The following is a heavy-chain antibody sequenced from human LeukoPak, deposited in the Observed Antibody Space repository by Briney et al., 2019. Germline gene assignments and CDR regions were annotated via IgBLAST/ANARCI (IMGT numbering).Heavy chain of an antibody. D-gene: IGHD2-15*01. CDR3: ARASYCSGGSCYSDY. Sequence: ASVKVSCKASGYTFTSYSISWVRQAPGQGLEWMGWISAYNGSTIYAQKVKGRVTMTTDTSTSTAYMELRSLKSDDTAVYYCARASYCSGGSCYSDYWGQGTLVTVSS. CDR2: ISAYNGST. J-gene: IGHJ4*02. CDR1: GYTFTSYS. V-gene: IGHV1-18*01.